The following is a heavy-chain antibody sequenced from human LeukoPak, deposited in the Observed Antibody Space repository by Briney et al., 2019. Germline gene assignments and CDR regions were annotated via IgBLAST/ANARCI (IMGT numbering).Heavy chain of an antibody. CDR1: GYTFTNYW. D-gene: IGHD6-19*01. J-gene: IGHJ4*02. V-gene: IGHV1-46*01. Sequence: ASVKVSCKASGYTFTNYWLHWVRQAPGQGLEWMGIVNPSGGNTNYAQNFQGRVTMTRDASTSTVFMELSSLRHEDTAVYYCAREAAVAARTFDYWGQGTLVTVSS. CDR3: AREAAVAARTFDY. CDR2: VNPSGGNT.